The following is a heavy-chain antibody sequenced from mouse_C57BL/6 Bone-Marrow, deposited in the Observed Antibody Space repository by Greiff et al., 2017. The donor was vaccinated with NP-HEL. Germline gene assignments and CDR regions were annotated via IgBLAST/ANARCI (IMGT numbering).Heavy chain of an antibody. V-gene: IGHV1-19*01. J-gene: IGHJ2*01. Sequence: EVKLQESGPVLVKPGASVKMSCKASGYTFTDYYMNWVKQSHGKSLEWIGVINPYNGGTSYNQKFKGKATLTVDKSSSTAYMELNSLTSEDSAVYYCARDGPDYWGQGTTLTVSS. CDR1: GYTFTDYY. CDR3: ARDGPDY. D-gene: IGHD2-3*01. CDR2: INPYNGGT.